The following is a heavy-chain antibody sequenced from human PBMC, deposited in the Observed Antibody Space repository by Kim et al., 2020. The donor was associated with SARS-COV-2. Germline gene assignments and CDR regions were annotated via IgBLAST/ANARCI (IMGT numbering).Heavy chain of an antibody. CDR1: GYTFTSYD. Sequence: ASVKVSCKASGYTFTSYDINWVRQATGQGLEWMGWMNPHSGNTGYAQKFQGRVTMTRNTSISTAYMELSSLRSEDTAVYYCARGVVPAAMIYYYYMDVWGKGTTVTVSS. CDR3: ARGVVPAAMIYYYYMDV. J-gene: IGHJ6*03. D-gene: IGHD2-2*01. CDR2: MNPHSGNT. V-gene: IGHV1-8*01.